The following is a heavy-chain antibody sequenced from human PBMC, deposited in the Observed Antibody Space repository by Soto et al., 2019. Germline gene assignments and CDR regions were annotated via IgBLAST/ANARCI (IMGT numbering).Heavy chain of an antibody. V-gene: IGHV3-30-3*01. CDR2: ISYDVSNK. Sequence: QVQLVESGGGVVQPGRSLRLSCAAPGFTFSSYAMHWVRQAPGKGLEWVAVISYDVSNKYSADSVKGRFTISRVNSKNAPYLNMDSLVALDTAVYYLARCGVGAVADPLSYYYYGMDVWGQGSTFVVSS. CDR3: ARCGVGAVADPLSYYYYGMDV. CDR1: GFTFSSYA. D-gene: IGHD1-26*01. J-gene: IGHJ6*02.